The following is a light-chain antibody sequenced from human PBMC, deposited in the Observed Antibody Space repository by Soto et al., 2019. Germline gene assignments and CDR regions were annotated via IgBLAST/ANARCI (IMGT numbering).Light chain of an antibody. CDR1: QSVSSAY. CDR2: NVS. J-gene: IGKJ1*01. V-gene: IGKV3-20*01. CDR3: QQYGASPET. Sequence: EMVLTQFPGALSLSPGERATLSCRASQSVSSAYLAWYQQKPGQAPRLLIYNVSRRATGIPDRFSGSGSGTDFTLTVSRLEPEDFAVYYCQQYGASPETFGQGTKVDIK.